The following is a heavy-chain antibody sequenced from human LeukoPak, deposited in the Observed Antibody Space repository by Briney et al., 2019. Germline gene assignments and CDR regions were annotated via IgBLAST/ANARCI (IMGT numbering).Heavy chain of an antibody. CDR3: ARQGAAAGGYYYYYYMDV. Sequence: PSETLSLTCTVSGGSISSSSYYWGWIRQPPGKGLEWIGSIYYSGSTYYNPSLKSRVTISVDTSKNQFSLKLSSVTAADTAVYYCARQGAAAGGYYYYYYMDVWGKGTTVTISS. D-gene: IGHD6-13*01. J-gene: IGHJ6*03. CDR1: GGSISSSSYY. V-gene: IGHV4-39*01. CDR2: IYYSGST.